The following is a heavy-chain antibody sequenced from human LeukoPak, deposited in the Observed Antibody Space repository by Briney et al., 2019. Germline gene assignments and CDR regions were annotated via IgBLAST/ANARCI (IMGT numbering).Heavy chain of an antibody. Sequence: GGSLRLSCAASGFTFSSYAMHWVRQAPGKGLEWVAVISYDGSNKYYADSVKGRFTISRDNAKNSLYLQMNSLRAEDTALYYCAKDWFYGSGSYYGDAFDIWGQGTMVTVSS. CDR2: ISYDGSNK. D-gene: IGHD3-10*01. V-gene: IGHV3-30-3*01. CDR3: AKDWFYGSGSYYGDAFDI. CDR1: GFTFSSYA. J-gene: IGHJ3*02.